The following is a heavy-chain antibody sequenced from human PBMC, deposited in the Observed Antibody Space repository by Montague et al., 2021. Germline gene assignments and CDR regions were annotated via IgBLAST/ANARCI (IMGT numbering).Heavy chain of an antibody. D-gene: IGHD6-13*01. CDR2: IYYSGNS. V-gene: IGHV4-39*07. CDR3: ARAFSSWYVGWFDP. Sequence: SETLSLTCTVSGASITSNIYYWGWIRQSPGKCLEWIGSIYYSGNSFYQPSLKSRITMAVDTSKNQFSLKLSSVTAADTAIYYCARAFSSWYVGWFDPWGQGTLVTVSS. J-gene: IGHJ5*02. CDR1: GASITSNIYY.